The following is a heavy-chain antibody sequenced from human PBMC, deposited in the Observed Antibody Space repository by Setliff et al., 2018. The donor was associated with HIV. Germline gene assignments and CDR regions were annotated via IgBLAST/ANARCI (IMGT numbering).Heavy chain of an antibody. CDR3: ARGRHSGTYEAFDI. Sequence: ASVKVSCKASGYSFTADYIHFVRQAPGQGLEWMGWIQTNSGGTKSAQKFQGRVTMTRDTSIRTAYMELNSLTSDDTAVYYCARGRHSGTYEAFDIWGPGTMVTVSS. D-gene: IGHD1-26*01. CDR2: IQTNSGGT. CDR1: GYSFTADY. J-gene: IGHJ3*02. V-gene: IGHV1-2*02.